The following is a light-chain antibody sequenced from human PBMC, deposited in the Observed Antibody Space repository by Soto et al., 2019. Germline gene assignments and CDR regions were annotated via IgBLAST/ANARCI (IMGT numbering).Light chain of an antibody. V-gene: IGLV4-60*03. CDR3: ETSDSNPHVV. CDR1: SGHSSYI. Sequence: QSVLTQSSSASASLGSSVKLTCTLSSGHSSYIIAWHQQQPGKAPRYLMKLEGSGSYNKGSGVPDRFSGSSSGADRYLTISNLLSEDEADYYCETSDSNPHVVFGGGTKLTVL. J-gene: IGLJ2*01. CDR2: LEGSGSY.